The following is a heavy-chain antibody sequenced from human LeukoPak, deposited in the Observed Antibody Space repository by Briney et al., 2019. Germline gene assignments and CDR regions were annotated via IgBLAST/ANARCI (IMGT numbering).Heavy chain of an antibody. CDR2: IKQDGSEK. D-gene: IGHD6-13*01. CDR1: GFTFSSYW. Sequence: GGSLRLSCAASGFTFSSYWMSWVRQAPGKGLEWVANIKQDGSEKYYVDSVKGRFTISRDNAKNSLYLQMNSLGAEDTAVYSCARGRSSWYFDYWGQGTLVTVSS. V-gene: IGHV3-7*01. CDR3: ARGRSSWYFDY. J-gene: IGHJ4*02.